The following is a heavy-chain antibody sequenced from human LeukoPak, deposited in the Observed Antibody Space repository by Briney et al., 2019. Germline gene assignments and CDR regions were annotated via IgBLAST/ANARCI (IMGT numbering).Heavy chain of an antibody. D-gene: IGHD1-7*01. V-gene: IGHV1-69*13. Sequence: ASVKVSCKASGGTFSSYAISWVRQASGQGLEWMGGIIPIFGTANYAQKFQGRVTITADESTSTAYMELSSLRSEDTAVYYCAISQHWNYGYYYYYGMDVWGQGTTVTVSS. CDR2: IIPIFGTA. J-gene: IGHJ6*02. CDR3: AISQHWNYGYYYYYGMDV. CDR1: GGTFSSYA.